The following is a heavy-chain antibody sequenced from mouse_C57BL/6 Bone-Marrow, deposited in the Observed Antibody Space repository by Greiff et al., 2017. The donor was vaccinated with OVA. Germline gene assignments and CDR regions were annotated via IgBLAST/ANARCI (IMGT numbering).Heavy chain of an antibody. D-gene: IGHD1-1*02. J-gene: IGHJ3*01. Sequence: VQLQQSGAELVKPGASVKLSCKASGYTFTEYTIHWVKQRSGQGLEWIGWFYPGSGSIKYNENFKDKATLTADKSSSTVYMELSRLTSEDSAVYFCARHEVPYYYGGDYFAYWGQGTLVTVSA. CDR2: FYPGSGSI. CDR1: GYTFTEYT. V-gene: IGHV1-62-2*01. CDR3: ARHEVPYYYGGDYFAY.